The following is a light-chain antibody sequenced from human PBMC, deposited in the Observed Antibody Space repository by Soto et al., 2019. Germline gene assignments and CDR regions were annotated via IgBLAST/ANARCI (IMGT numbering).Light chain of an antibody. CDR2: GAS. CDR3: QQYKDWFSIT. CDR1: QSVRTK. Sequence: EIVMTQSPATLSVSPGETVTLSCRSSQSVRTKSAWSQQRPGQAARLLIYGASTRATGITARFSGSGLGTRFIRTIGSLQYDDVAVYFCQQYKDWFSITFGQGTRLEIK. V-gene: IGKV3-15*01. J-gene: IGKJ5*01.